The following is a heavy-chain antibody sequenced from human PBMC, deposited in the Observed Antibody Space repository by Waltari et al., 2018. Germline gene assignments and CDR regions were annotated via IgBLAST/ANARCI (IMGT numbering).Heavy chain of an antibody. CDR3: SNSLNY. Sequence: EVQVVESGGGLVQPGGSLRLSCAASGFTFSDYWMDWVRQAPGKGLDWVANINQDGSEKHYVGSLKGRVTVSRDNAKNSLYLQINSLRAEDTAVYYCSNSLNYWGQGTLVTVSS. CDR1: GFTFSDYW. J-gene: IGHJ4*02. V-gene: IGHV3-7*01. CDR2: INQDGSEK.